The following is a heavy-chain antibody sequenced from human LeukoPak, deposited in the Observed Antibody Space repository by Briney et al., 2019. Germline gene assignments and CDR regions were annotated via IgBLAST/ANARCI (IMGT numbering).Heavy chain of an antibody. V-gene: IGHV3-23*01. J-gene: IGHJ4*02. Sequence: GGSLRLSCAASGFTFSSYAMSWVRQAPGQGLEWVSAISGSGGSTYYADSVKGRFTIFRDNSKNTLYLQMNSLRAEDTAVYYCAKAPLYQLLFSDYWGQGTLVTVSS. CDR1: GFTFSSYA. CDR3: AKAPLYQLLFSDY. CDR2: ISGSGGST. D-gene: IGHD2-2*01.